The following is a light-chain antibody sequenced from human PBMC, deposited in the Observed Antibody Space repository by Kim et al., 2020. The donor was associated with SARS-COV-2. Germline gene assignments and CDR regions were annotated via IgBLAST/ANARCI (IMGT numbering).Light chain of an antibody. CDR1: SGSIASND. CDR2: EDN. J-gene: IGLJ2*01. CDR3: QSYDSSNVV. Sequence: GKTVAISCTRSSGSIASNDVQWYQQRPGSAPTTVIYEDNQRPSGVPDRFSGSIDSSSNSASLTISGLKTGDEADYYCQSYDSSNVVFGGGTQLTVL. V-gene: IGLV6-57*03.